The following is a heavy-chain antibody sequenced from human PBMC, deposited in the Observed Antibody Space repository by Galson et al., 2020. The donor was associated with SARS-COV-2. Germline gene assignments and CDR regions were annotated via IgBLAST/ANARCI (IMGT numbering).Heavy chain of an antibody. J-gene: IGHJ3*02. CDR1: GFSFSDYE. V-gene: IGHV3-48*03. CDR2: ISSSGTHI. CDR3: ASPYLAAASFFGAFDI. D-gene: IGHD6-13*01. Sequence: GASLKISCAGSGFSFSDYEMNLVRPGPGKGLEWVSYISSSGTHIYYADSVKGRFTTSRDNAKNSLYLQMTSLRAEDTAIYYCASPYLAAASFFGAFDIWGPGTMVTVSS.